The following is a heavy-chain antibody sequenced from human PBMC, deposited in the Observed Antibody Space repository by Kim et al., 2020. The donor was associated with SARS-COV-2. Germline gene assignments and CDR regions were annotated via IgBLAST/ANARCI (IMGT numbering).Heavy chain of an antibody. V-gene: IGHV4-39*02. CDR2: VYDAGDT. CDR1: GDSIGTSCYF. J-gene: IGHJ4*02. Sequence: SETLSLTCTVSGDSIGTSCYFWGWIRQPPGKGLEWIGNVYDAGDTAYTPSLNNRVTIYVDTSTNHFSLRLTSATAADTALYSCVTVGRTMLRGTLDSGDQGTLVTVSS. D-gene: IGHD3-10*01. CDR3: VTVGRTMLRGTLDS.